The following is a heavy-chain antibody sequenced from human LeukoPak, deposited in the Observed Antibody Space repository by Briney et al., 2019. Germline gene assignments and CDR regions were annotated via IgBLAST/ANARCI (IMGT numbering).Heavy chain of an antibody. V-gene: IGHV4-59*01. CDR1: GGSISSYY. CDR2: IYYSGST. J-gene: IGHJ6*02. D-gene: IGHD3-9*01. CDR3: ARGAELRYFDWPPGGMDV. Sequence: PSETLSLTCTVSGGSISSYYWSWIRQPPGKGLEWIGYIYYSGSTNYNPSLKSRVTISVDTSKNQFSLKLSSVTAADTAAYYCARGAELRYFDWPPGGMDVWGQGTTVTVSS.